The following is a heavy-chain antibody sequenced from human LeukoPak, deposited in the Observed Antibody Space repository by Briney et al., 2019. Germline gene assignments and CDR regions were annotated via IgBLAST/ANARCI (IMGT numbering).Heavy chain of an antibody. D-gene: IGHD1-26*01. CDR1: GYTFTSYD. CDR3: AREWDNSGSFDY. V-gene: IGHV1-8*01. CDR2: MNPNSGNT. J-gene: IGHJ4*02. Sequence: GASVKVSCKASGYTFTSYDINWVRQATGQGLEWMGWMNPNSGNTGYAQKFQGRVTMTRDMSTNTVYMELSSLRSEDTAVYYCAREWDNSGSFDYWGQGTLVTVSS.